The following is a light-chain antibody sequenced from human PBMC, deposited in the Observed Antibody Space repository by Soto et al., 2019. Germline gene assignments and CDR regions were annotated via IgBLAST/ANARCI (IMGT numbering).Light chain of an antibody. V-gene: IGLV6-57*04. CDR2: EDR. Sequence: NFMLTQPHSVSESPGKTVTISCTRSSGRIGSNYVQWYQQRPGSAPTTVIYEDRQRPSGVPDRFSGSIDSSSNSASLTISGLKTEDEAHYYCQSFDRNRQGVFGGGTKLTVL. CDR1: SGRIGSNY. J-gene: IGLJ3*02. CDR3: QSFDRNRQGV.